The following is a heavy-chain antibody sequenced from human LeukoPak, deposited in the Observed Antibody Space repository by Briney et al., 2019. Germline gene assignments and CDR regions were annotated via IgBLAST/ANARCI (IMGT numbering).Heavy chain of an antibody. Sequence: PGGSLRLSCAASGFTFSSYGMSWVRQAPGKGLEWVSTITGSGGSTYYADSVKGRFTISRDNSKNTLFLQMNSLRVEDTAIYYCVKNRIAVACIDYWGQGTLVTVSS. J-gene: IGHJ4*02. V-gene: IGHV3-23*01. CDR2: ITGSGGST. D-gene: IGHD6-19*01. CDR1: GFTFSSYG. CDR3: VKNRIAVACIDY.